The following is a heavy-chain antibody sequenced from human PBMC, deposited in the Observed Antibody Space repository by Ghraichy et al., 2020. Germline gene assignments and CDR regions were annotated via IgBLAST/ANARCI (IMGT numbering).Heavy chain of an antibody. D-gene: IGHD4-11*01. V-gene: IGHV4-39*01. Sequence: SETLSLTCTVSGGSISSSSYYWGWIRQPPGKGLEWIGSIYYSGSTYYNPSLKSRVTISVDTSKNQFSLKLSSVTAADTSVYYCARHQAYSIIPFDYWGKGTLVTVSP. CDR2: IYYSGST. J-gene: IGHJ4*02. CDR3: ARHQAYSIIPFDY. CDR1: GGSISSSSYY.